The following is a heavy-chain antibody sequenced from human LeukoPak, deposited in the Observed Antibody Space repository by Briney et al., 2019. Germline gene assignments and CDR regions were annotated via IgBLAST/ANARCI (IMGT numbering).Heavy chain of an antibody. CDR1: GFTFSDYY. Sequence: GGSLRLSCAASGFTFSDYYMSWIRQAPGKGLEWVSHISSSGTTIYYADSVKGRFTISRDNAKNSLYLQMNSLRVEDTAVYYCARVSYDFWSTYEYYFDYWGQGTLVTVSS. V-gene: IGHV3-11*04. CDR3: ARVSYDFWSTYEYYFDY. D-gene: IGHD3-3*01. CDR2: ISSSGTTI. J-gene: IGHJ4*02.